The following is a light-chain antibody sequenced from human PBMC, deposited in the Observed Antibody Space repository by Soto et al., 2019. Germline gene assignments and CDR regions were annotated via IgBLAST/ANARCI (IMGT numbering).Light chain of an antibody. J-gene: IGLJ2*01. CDR3: AAWDDTVSGLV. V-gene: IGLV1-47*01. CDR1: SSNIGSNY. CDR2: RAD. Sequence: QSVLTQPPSASGTPGQTVTISWSGGSSNIGSNYVYWYQQLPGTAPRLLMYRADQRPSGVPDRFSGSKSGTSASLAISGLRSEDEADYYCAAWDDTVSGLVFGGGTKVTVL.